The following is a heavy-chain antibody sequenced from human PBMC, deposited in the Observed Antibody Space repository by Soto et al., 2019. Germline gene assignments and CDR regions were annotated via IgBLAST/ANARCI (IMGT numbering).Heavy chain of an antibody. D-gene: IGHD2-15*01. Sequence: SETLSLTCTVSGGSISSYYWSWIRQPPGKGLEWIGYIYYSGSTNYNPSLKSRVTISVDTSKNQFSLKLSSVTAADTAVYYCARDLYCSGGSCYSDYYYGMDVWGQGTTVTV. V-gene: IGHV4-59*01. CDR3: ARDLYCSGGSCYSDYYYGMDV. CDR1: GGSISSYY. CDR2: IYYSGST. J-gene: IGHJ6*02.